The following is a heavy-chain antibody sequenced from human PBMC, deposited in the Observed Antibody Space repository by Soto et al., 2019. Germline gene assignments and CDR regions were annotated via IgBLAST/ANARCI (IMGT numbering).Heavy chain of an antibody. V-gene: IGHV2-26*01. Sequence: XGPTLLHPPYPLSLTCTVSLLSLITGRLGVSWIRQPPGKALEWLAHIFSNYDKSYSTSLRSRVTISKDTSRSQVVLTMTNMDPLDSGTYYCAIIKDCSRNDCYLASFDPWGQGTLVTVSS. J-gene: IGHJ5*02. CDR2: IFSNYDK. D-gene: IGHD2-2*01. CDR3: AIIKDCSRNDCYLASFDP. CDR1: LLSLITGRLG.